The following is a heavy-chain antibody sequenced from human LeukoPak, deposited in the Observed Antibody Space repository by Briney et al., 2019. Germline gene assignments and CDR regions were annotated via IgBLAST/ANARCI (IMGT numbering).Heavy chain of an antibody. J-gene: IGHJ4*02. D-gene: IGHD5-18*01. CDR1: GFTFSNYG. V-gene: IGHV3-7*01. CDR2: IKKDGSEK. Sequence: GGSLRLSCAASGFTFSNYGMTWVRQAPGKGLEWVANIKKDGSEKYYVDSVKGRFTISRDNAKTSLYLQMNSLRAEDTAVYYCARDLSGVAGYTYGRGIDYWGQGTLVTVSS. CDR3: ARDLSGVAGYTYGRGIDY.